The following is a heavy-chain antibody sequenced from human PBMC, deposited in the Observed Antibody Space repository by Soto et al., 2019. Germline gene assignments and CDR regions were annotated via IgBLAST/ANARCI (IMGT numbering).Heavy chain of an antibody. CDR2: ISSSGSNI. Sequence: GSLRLSCAASGFTFSTYSMNWVRQAPGKGLEWVSYISSSGSNIYYADSVRGRFTISRDDAKNLLSLQMNSLRDEDTAVYYCARDTYNNGWYVGYWGQGTLVTVSS. CDR1: GFTFSTYS. D-gene: IGHD6-19*01. J-gene: IGHJ4*02. V-gene: IGHV3-48*02. CDR3: ARDTYNNGWYVGY.